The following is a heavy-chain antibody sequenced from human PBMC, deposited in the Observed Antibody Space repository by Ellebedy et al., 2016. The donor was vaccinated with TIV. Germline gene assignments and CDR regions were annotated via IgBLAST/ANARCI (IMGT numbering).Heavy chain of an antibody. Sequence: PGGSLRLSCAASGFIFSTYGVHWVRQAPGKGLEWVGLIRNDGTGQFYSDSVKGRFTISTDFSKNTWYLQMNSLRPDDTAVYYCARVGGGFAQWPLDSWGQGALVTVSS. CDR2: IRNDGTGQ. CDR1: GFIFSTYG. CDR3: ARVGGGFAQWPLDS. D-gene: IGHD6-19*01. V-gene: IGHV3-30*02. J-gene: IGHJ4*02.